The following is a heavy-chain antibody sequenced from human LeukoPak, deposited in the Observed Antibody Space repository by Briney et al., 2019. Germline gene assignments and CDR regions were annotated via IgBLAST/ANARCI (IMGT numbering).Heavy chain of an antibody. Sequence: WGSLRLSCAASGFTFSSYGMHWVRQAPGKGLEWVAVIWYDGSNKYYADSVKGRFTISRDNSKNTLYLQMNSLRAEDTAVYYCARGNIAMVTWGQGTLVIVSS. CDR3: ARGNIAMVT. D-gene: IGHD5-18*01. CDR2: IWYDGSNK. J-gene: IGHJ4*02. V-gene: IGHV3-33*01. CDR1: GFTFSSYG.